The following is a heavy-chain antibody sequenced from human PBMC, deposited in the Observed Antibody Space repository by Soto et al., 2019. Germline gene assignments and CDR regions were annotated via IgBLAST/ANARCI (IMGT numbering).Heavy chain of an antibody. V-gene: IGHV3-23*01. CDR2: ISGSGGST. CDR3: AKDRPRGAVAGTWWFDP. J-gene: IGHJ5*02. Sequence: EVQLLESGGGLVQPGGSLRLSSAASGFTFSSYAMSWVRQAPGKGLEWVSAISGSGGSTYYADSVKGRFTISRDNSKNTLYLQMNSLRAEDTAVYYCAKDRPRGAVAGTWWFDPWGQGTLVTVSS. D-gene: IGHD6-19*01. CDR1: GFTFSSYA.